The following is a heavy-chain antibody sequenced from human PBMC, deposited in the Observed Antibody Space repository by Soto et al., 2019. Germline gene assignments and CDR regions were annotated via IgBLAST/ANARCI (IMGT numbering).Heavy chain of an antibody. CDR2: MNPNSGNT. Sequence: ASVKVSCKASGYTFTSYDINWVRQATGQGLEWMGWMNPNSGNTGYAQKFQGRVTMTRNTSISTAYMELSSLRSEDTAVYYCATGLSPRTRIAGRGYYYYGMDVWGQGTKVTV. J-gene: IGHJ6*02. V-gene: IGHV1-8*01. CDR3: ATGLSPRTRIAGRGYYYYGMDV. CDR1: GYTFTSYD. D-gene: IGHD6-6*01.